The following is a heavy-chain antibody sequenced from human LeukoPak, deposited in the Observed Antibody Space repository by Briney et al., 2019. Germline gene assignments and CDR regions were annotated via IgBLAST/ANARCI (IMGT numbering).Heavy chain of an antibody. CDR2: LYSGVSA. Sequence: GGSLRLSCAASGFTVSSNYMSWVRQAPGKGLEWVSSLYSGVSAYYADSVKGRFTISRDNSKNTLYLQMNSLRAEDTAVYYCAREGRDTAGYFDYWGQGTLVTVSS. CDR1: GFTVSSNY. D-gene: IGHD5-18*01. J-gene: IGHJ4*02. CDR3: AREGRDTAGYFDY. V-gene: IGHV3-53*01.